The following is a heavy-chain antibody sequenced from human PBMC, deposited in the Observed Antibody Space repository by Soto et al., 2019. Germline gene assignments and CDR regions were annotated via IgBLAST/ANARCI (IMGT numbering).Heavy chain of an antibody. CDR3: AREQIGVAGSTYDY. CDR2: IWYDGSRT. V-gene: IGHV3-33*01. Sequence: QVQLVESGGGVVQPGTSLRLSCAASGFTFSTYGMHWVRQAPGKGLDWVALIWYDGSRTHYAESVKGRFTISRDNSKNTLLLQMNSLRVEDTAVYYCAREQIGVAGSTYDYWGQGTLLTVSS. CDR1: GFTFSTYG. D-gene: IGHD6-19*01. J-gene: IGHJ4*02.